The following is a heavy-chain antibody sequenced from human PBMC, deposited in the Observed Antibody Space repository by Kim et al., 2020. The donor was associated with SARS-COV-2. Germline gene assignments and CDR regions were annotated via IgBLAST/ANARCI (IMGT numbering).Heavy chain of an antibody. Sequence: TNYNPSLKSRVTISVDTSKNQFSLKLSSVTAADTAVYYCARGYRKYYFDYWGLGTLVTVSS. V-gene: IGHV4-59*09. D-gene: IGHD3-16*02. CDR2: T. CDR3: ARGYRKYYFDY. J-gene: IGHJ4*02.